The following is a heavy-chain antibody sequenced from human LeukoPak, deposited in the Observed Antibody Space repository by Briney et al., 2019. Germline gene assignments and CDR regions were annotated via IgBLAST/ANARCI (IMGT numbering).Heavy chain of an antibody. J-gene: IGHJ4*02. CDR1: GGSISSGGYY. Sequence: MSSETLSLTCAVSGGSISSGGYYWSWIRQPPGKGLEWIGEINHRGSTNSNPSLRGRLTVSVDTSKNQFSLKLNSVTAADTAVYYCARGGTWPVHFDYWGQGTLVTVSS. CDR2: INHRGST. V-gene: IGHV4-34*01. CDR3: ARGGTWPVHFDY. D-gene: IGHD6-19*01.